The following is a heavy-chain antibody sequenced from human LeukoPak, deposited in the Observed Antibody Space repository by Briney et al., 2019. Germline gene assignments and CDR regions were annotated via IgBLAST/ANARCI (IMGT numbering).Heavy chain of an antibody. CDR1: GFTFTSYA. J-gene: IGHJ2*01. D-gene: IGHD3-3*01. Sequence: GGSLRLSCAASGFTFTSYAMNWVRQAPGKGLEWVGFIRSKAYGGTTEYAASVKGRFTISRDDSKSIAYLQMNSLKTEDTAVYYCTRDHAIFGVVISSYFDLWGRGTLVTVSS. CDR3: TRDHAIFGVVISSYFDL. CDR2: IRSKAYGGTT. V-gene: IGHV3-49*04.